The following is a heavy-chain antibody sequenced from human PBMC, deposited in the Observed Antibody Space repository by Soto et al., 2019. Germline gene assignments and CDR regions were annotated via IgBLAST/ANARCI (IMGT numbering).Heavy chain of an antibody. CDR2: ISSSSSYT. J-gene: IGHJ4*02. Sequence: GGSLRLSCAASGFTFSDYYMSWIRQAPGKGLEWVSYISSSSSYTNYADSVKGRFAISRDNAKNSLYLQMNSLRTEDTALYYCAKLRYSSGTGNFDYWGQGALVTVSS. CDR3: AKLRYSSGTGNFDY. V-gene: IGHV3-11*03. D-gene: IGHD3-10*01. CDR1: GFTFSDYY.